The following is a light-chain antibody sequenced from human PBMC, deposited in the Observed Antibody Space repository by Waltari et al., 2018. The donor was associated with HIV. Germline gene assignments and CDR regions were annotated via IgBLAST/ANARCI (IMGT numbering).Light chain of an antibody. J-gene: IGLJ2*01. V-gene: IGLV1-51*01. CDR3: GTWDSSLSAE. CDR1: RSNIVNNY. CDR2: DNN. Sequence: QSVLTQPPSVSAAPGQKVTISCSGSRSNIVNNYVSWYQQLPGTAPKLLIYDNNKRPSGIPDRFSGSKSGTSATLGITGLQTGDEADYYCGTWDSSLSAEFGGGTKLTVL.